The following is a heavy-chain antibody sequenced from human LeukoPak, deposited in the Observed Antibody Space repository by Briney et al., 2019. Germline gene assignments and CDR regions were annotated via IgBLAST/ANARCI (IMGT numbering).Heavy chain of an antibody. CDR3: ARTPTT. V-gene: IGHV3-7*05. CDR1: GFTFSNYW. J-gene: IGHJ4*02. CDR2: INQDGSQK. Sequence: PGGSLRLSCAVSGFTFSNYWMSWVRRAPGKGLEWVANINQDGSQKYYVDSVKGRFTISRDNAKNSLYLQLNSLRADDTAVYYCARTPTTWGQGTLVTVSS. D-gene: IGHD1-14*01.